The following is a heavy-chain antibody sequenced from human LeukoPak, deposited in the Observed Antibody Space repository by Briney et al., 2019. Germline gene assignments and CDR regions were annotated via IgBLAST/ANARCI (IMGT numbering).Heavy chain of an antibody. CDR3: AKERPLGYCSSTSCYTRAGYYFDY. V-gene: IGHV3-30*02. D-gene: IGHD2-2*02. CDR1: GFTFSSYG. CDR2: IRYDGSNK. Sequence: GGSLRLSCAASGFTFSSYGMHWVRQAPGKGLEWVAFIRYDGSNKYYADSVKGRFTISRDNSKNTLYLQTNSLRAEDTAVYYCAKERPLGYCSSTSCYTRAGYYFDYWGQGTLVTVSS. J-gene: IGHJ4*02.